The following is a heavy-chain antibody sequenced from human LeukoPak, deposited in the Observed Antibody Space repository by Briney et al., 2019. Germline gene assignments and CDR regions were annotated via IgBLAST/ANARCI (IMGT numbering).Heavy chain of an antibody. D-gene: IGHD2-15*01. CDR3: ATNPGLPYCSGGSCYYYYMDV. CDR2: IIPIFGTA. V-gene: IGHV1-69*13. Sequence: EASVKVSCKASGGTFSSYAISWVRQAPGQGLEWMGGIIPIFGTANYAQKFQGRVTITADESTSTAYMELSSLRSEDTAVYYCATNPGLPYCSGGSCYYYYMDVWGKGTTVTISS. CDR1: GGTFSSYA. J-gene: IGHJ6*03.